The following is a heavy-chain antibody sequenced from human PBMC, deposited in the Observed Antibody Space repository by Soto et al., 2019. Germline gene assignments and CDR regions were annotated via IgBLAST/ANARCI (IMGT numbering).Heavy chain of an antibody. Sequence: QVQLVESGGGVVQPGRSLRLSCAASGFTFSSYGMHWVRQAPGKGLEWVAVVSYDGNNEYYADSVKDRFTISRDNSKNTLHLQMNSLRAEDTAMYYCAKTITAPAVSSYSRDSTGRGALIDYWGQVTLVIVTS. CDR3: AKTITAPAVSSYSRDSTGRGALIDY. J-gene: IGHJ4*02. CDR2: VSYDGNNE. CDR1: GFTFSSYG. V-gene: IGHV3-30*18. D-gene: IGHD2-8*02.